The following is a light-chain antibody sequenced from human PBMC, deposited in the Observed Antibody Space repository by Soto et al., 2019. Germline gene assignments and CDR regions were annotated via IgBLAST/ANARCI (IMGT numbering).Light chain of an antibody. CDR3: QQSYTTPIT. CDR1: QTITTY. CDR2: GAS. V-gene: IGKV1-39*01. Sequence: DIQLTQSPSSLSASVGDGVAITCGASQTITTYLSWFQQKPGKAPKLLVYGASSLQSGVPSRFSGSGSGTEFTLTISSLQSEDFATYYCQQSYTTPITFGQGTRLEIK. J-gene: IGKJ5*01.